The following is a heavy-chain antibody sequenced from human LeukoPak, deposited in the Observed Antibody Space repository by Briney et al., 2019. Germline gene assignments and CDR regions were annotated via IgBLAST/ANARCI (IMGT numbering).Heavy chain of an antibody. Sequence: KPGGSLRLSCAASGFTFSSYSMNWVRQGPGKGLEWVSSTSSSGTYIYYADSVKGRFTISRDNAKNSLYLQMNSLRAEDTAVFYCAREEACGGDCYQLHYWGQGTLVTVSS. CDR3: AREEACGGDCYQLHY. V-gene: IGHV3-21*01. J-gene: IGHJ4*02. D-gene: IGHD2-21*02. CDR1: GFTFSSYS. CDR2: TSSSGTYI.